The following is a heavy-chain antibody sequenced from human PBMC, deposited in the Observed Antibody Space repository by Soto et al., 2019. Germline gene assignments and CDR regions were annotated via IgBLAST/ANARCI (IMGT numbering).Heavy chain of an antibody. CDR1: GYSFTSYW. V-gene: IGHV5-51*01. CDR2: IYPGDSDT. J-gene: IGHJ6*02. D-gene: IGHD3-3*01. CDR3: ARHFHYDFWSGYYTDPYGMDV. Sequence: RGESLKISCKGSGYSFTSYWIGWVRQMPGKGLEWMGIIYPGDSDTRYSPSFQGQVTISADKSISTAYLQWSSLKASDTAMYYCARHFHYDFWSGYYTDPYGMDVWGQGTTVTVSS.